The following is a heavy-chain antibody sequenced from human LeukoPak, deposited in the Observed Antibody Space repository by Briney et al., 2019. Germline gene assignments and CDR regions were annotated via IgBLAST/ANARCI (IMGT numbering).Heavy chain of an antibody. CDR1: GGSISSYY. D-gene: IGHD4-17*01. CDR2: IYYSGGT. CDR3: ASVSLNDYGDYSGLYYFGY. V-gene: IGHV4-59*01. Sequence: PSETLSLTCTVSGGSISSYYWSWIRQPPGKGLEWIGYIYYSGGTNYNPSLKSRVTISVDTSKNQFSLKLSSVTAADTAVYYCASVSLNDYGDYSGLYYFGYWGQGTLVTVSS. J-gene: IGHJ4*02.